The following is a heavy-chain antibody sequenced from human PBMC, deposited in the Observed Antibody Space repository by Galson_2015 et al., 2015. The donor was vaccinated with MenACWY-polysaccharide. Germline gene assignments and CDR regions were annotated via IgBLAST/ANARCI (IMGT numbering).Heavy chain of an antibody. J-gene: IGHJ3*02. D-gene: IGHD5-12*01. CDR3: ARDNMVAGAVDT. Sequence: SLRLSCAASGFTFSSYNMDWVRQAPGKGLEWVSYISTSSSIIYYTDSVKGRFTISRDNAKYLLHLQMNSLRDEDTAVYYCARDNMVAGAVDTWGQGKMVTVSS. CDR1: GFTFSSYN. CDR2: ISTSSSII. V-gene: IGHV3-48*02.